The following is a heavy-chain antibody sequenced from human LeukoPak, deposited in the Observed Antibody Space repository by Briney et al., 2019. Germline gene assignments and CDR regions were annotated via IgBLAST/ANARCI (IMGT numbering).Heavy chain of an antibody. V-gene: IGHV3-48*01. CDR3: ATGFWGYCSRNSCPLDN. D-gene: IGHD2-2*01. J-gene: IGHJ4*02. Sequence: PGGSLRLSCAASGFTFSSYSMNWVRQAPGKGLEWISYIISTGSTTYYADSVKGRFTISRDNANNSLSLQMSSLRAEDTAVYYCATGFWGYCSRNSCPLDNWGQGTLATVAS. CDR2: IISTGSTT. CDR1: GFTFSSYS.